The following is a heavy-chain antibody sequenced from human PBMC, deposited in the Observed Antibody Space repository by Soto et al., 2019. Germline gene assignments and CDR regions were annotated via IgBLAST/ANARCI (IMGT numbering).Heavy chain of an antibody. CDR1: VYTFTNYY. V-gene: IGHV1-46*01. J-gene: IGHJ4*02. CDR3: ARGDNDY. CDR2: IHPDGGHT. Sequence: XSVKVSCKASVYTFTNYYVQWVRQAPGQGLEWMGVIHPDGGHTTYSQKFQDRVTMTRDTFTSTIYMELSSLRSEDTAVYYCARGDNDYSGQGTLVTVSS.